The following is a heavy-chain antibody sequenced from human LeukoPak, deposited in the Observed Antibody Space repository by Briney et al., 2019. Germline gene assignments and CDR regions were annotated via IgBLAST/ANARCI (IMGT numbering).Heavy chain of an antibody. J-gene: IGHJ4*02. Sequence: GGSLRLSCAASGFTFSSCSMNWVRQAPGKGLEWVSYISSGSSSIYYADSVKGRFTISRDNAENSLYLQMNSLRNEDTAVYYCARGRATGRSGGDYWGQGTLVTVSS. V-gene: IGHV3-48*02. CDR2: ISSGSSSI. CDR3: ARGRATGRSGGDY. D-gene: IGHD3-9*01. CDR1: GFTFSSCS.